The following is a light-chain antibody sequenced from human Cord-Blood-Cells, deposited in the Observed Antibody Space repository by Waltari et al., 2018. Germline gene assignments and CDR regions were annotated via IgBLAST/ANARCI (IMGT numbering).Light chain of an antibody. CDR3: QQYNSYSWT. CDR1: QRISSW. Sequence: DIQMKQSPSTLSASVGDRVTITCRASQRISSWLTWYQQKPGKAPKLLIYDASSLESGVPSRLSGSGSGTEFTLTISSLQPDDFATYYCQQYNSYSWTFGQGTKVEIK. J-gene: IGKJ1*01. CDR2: DAS. V-gene: IGKV1-5*01.